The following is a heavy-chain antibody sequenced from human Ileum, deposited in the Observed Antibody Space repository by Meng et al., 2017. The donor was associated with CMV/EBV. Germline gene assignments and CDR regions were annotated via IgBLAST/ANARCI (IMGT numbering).Heavy chain of an antibody. CDR3: ARVGWELRSLDY. V-gene: IGHV3-20*04. Sequence: ETLSLTCAASGFTFDDYGMSWVRQAPGKGLEWVSGINWNGGSTGYADSVKGRFTISRDNAKNSLYLQMNSLRAEDTALYYCARVGWELRSLDYWGQGTLVTVSS. D-gene: IGHD1-26*01. J-gene: IGHJ4*02. CDR2: INWNGGST. CDR1: GFTFDDYG.